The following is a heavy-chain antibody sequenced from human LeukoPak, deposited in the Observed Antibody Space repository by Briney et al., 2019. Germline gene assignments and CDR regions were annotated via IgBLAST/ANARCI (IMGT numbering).Heavy chain of an antibody. J-gene: IGHJ4*02. CDR3: AKDPRIDCSGGSCYYLHY. V-gene: IGHV3-23*01. Sequence: PGGSLRLSCAASGFTFSSYEMNWVRQAPGKGLEWVSAISGSGASTYYADSVKGRFTISRDNSKNTLYLQMNSLRAEDTAVYYCAKDPRIDCSGGSCYYLHYWGQGTLVTVSS. CDR2: ISGSGAST. D-gene: IGHD2-15*01. CDR1: GFTFSSYE.